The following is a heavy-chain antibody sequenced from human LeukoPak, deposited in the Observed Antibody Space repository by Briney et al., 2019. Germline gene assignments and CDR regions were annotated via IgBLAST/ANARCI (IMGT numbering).Heavy chain of an antibody. V-gene: IGHV3-23*01. Sequence: GGSLRLSCAASGFTFSTYAMNWVRQAPGKGLEWVSSISGSASRTYYADSVKGRFTISRDSSKNTLSLQMNSLRADDTAVYYCARDGEPRYWGSGYYYGMDVWGQGTTVTVSS. CDR3: ARDGEPRYWGSGYYYGMDV. CDR2: ISGSASRT. CDR1: GFTFSTYA. J-gene: IGHJ6*02. D-gene: IGHD7-27*01.